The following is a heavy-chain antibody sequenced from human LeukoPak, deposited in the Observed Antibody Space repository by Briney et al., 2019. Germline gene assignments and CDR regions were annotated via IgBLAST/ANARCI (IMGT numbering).Heavy chain of an antibody. D-gene: IGHD1-26*01. J-gene: IGHJ6*02. CDR3: AKGFSGSYYYYGMDV. V-gene: IGHV3-9*01. CDR1: GFTFDDYA. Sequence: GGSLRLSREASGFTFDDYAMHWVRQAPGKGLEWVSGISWNSGSIGYADSVKGRFTISRDTAKNSLYLQMNSLRAEDTALYYCAKGFSGSYYYYGMDVWGQGTTVTVSS. CDR2: ISWNSGSI.